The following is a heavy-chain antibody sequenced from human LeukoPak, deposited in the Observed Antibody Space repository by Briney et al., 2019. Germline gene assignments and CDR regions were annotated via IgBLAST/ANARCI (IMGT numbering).Heavy chain of an antibody. D-gene: IGHD1-26*01. CDR3: ARDLGGSYLGYYYYYMDV. Sequence: PSETLSLTCTVSGGSISSYYWSWIRQPAGKGLEWIGRIYTSGSTNYNPSLKSRVTISVDKSKNQFSLKLSSVTAADTAVYYCARDLGGSYLGYYYYYMDVWGEGTTVTVSS. CDR1: GGSISSYY. J-gene: IGHJ6*03. V-gene: IGHV4-4*07. CDR2: IYTSGST.